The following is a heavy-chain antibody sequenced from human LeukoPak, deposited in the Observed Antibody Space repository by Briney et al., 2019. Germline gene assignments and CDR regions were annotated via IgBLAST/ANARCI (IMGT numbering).Heavy chain of an antibody. CDR1: GGSISSYY. CDR3: ARDLRSSGWFPTSWFDP. V-gene: IGHV4-59*12. J-gene: IGHJ5*02. Sequence: PSETLSLTCTVSGGSISSYYWSWIRQPLGKGLEWIGYIYYSGSTNYNPSLKSRVTISVDTSKNQFSLKLSSVTAADTAVYYCARDLRSSGWFPTSWFDPWGQGTLVTVSS. D-gene: IGHD6-19*01. CDR2: IYYSGST.